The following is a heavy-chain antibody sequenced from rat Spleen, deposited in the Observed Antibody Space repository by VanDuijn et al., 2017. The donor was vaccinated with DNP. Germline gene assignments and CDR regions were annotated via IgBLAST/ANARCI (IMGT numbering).Heavy chain of an antibody. V-gene: IGHV5-22*01. CDR1: GFTFSDYY. D-gene: IGHD1-1*01. J-gene: IGHJ3*01. CDR2: IRYDGGST. CDR3: AIYYYSGDNWFAY. Sequence: EVQLVESGGGLVQPGRSLKLACAASGFTFSDYYVAWVRQAPTKGLEWVAYIRYDGGSTYYGDSVKGRFTISRDNAKSTLYLQMNSLRSEDMATYYCAIYYYSGDNWFAYWGQGTLVTVSS.